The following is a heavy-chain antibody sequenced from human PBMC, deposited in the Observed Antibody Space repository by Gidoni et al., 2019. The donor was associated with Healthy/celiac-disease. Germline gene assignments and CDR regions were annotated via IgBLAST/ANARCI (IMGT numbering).Heavy chain of an antibody. V-gene: IGHV3-21*01. J-gene: IGHJ3*02. Sequence: EVQLVESGGGLVKPGGSLRLSCAASGFTFSSYSMNWVRQAPGKGLEWVSSISSSSSYIYYADSVKGRFTISRDNAKNSLYLQMNSLRAEDTAVYYCARDHYGVQHAFDIWGQGTMVTVSS. CDR2: ISSSSSYI. CDR3: ARDHYGVQHAFDI. CDR1: GFTFSSYS. D-gene: IGHD4-17*01.